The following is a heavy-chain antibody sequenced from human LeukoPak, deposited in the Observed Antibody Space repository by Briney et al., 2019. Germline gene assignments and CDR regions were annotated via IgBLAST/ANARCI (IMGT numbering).Heavy chain of an antibody. J-gene: IGHJ4*02. CDR3: ARGSPEKSITEY. Sequence: SVKASCKASGGTFSSYAITWVRQAPGHGLEWMGGIIPILGTASYAQKFQGRVTITADESASMAYMELSSLRSEDTAVYYCARGSPEKSITEYWGQGTLVTVSS. D-gene: IGHD3-10*01. V-gene: IGHV1-69*13. CDR2: IIPILGTA. CDR1: GGTFSSYA.